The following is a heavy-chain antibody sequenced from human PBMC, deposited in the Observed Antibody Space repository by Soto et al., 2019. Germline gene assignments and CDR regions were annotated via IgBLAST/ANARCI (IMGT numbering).Heavy chain of an antibody. Sequence: QVQLVESGGGVAHPGKSLRLSCAASGFIFTNYAMHWVRQAPGRGLEWVAVISSNGGNADSADSVKGRFTISKDNSKNTVFLRMDSLRPEDSAIYYCARDRSFGTRGYYSWDLWGQGTLVTVSS. CDR2: ISSNGGNA. D-gene: IGHD3-22*01. J-gene: IGHJ5*02. CDR3: ARDRSFGTRGYYSWDL. V-gene: IGHV3-30-3*01. CDR1: GFIFTNYA.